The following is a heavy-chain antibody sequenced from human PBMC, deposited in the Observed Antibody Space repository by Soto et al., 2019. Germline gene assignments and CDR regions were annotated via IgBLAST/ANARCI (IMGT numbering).Heavy chain of an antibody. CDR1: GFTFSSYS. V-gene: IGHV3-21*01. CDR3: ARDAPKYCSGRSCFPPPGLFDY. Sequence: EVQLVESGGGLVKPGGSLRLSCAASGFTFSSYSMNWVRQAPGKGLEWVSPISSSSSYIYYADSVKGRFTISRDNAKKSLYLQMKSLRAEDVAVYYCARDAPKYCSGRSCFPPPGLFDYWGRGTLVTVSS. D-gene: IGHD2-15*01. CDR2: ISSSSSYI. J-gene: IGHJ4*02.